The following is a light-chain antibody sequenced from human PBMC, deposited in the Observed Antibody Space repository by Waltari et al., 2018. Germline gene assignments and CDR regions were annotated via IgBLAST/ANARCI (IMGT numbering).Light chain of an antibody. J-gene: IGLJ3*02. CDR1: SSDVGCHHP. CDR2: DIN. CDR3: CSYAGSYTFA. Sequence: QSALTQPRSVSGSPGQSVTISCTVTSSDVGCHHPASWYQQHPGTAPNLMIYDINKRPSGVPDRFSGSRSGNTASLTISGLQAEDEADYYCCSYAGSYTFAFGGGTKLTVL. V-gene: IGLV2-11*01.